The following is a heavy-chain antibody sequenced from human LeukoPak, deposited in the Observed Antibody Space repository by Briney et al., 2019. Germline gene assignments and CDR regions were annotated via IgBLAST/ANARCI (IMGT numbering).Heavy chain of an antibody. J-gene: IGHJ4*02. D-gene: IGHD3-22*01. Sequence: GGSLRLSCAVSGFTFDDYGISWVRQAPGKGLEWVSGINWNGGSTGYADSVKGRFTISRDNAKNSLYLQMNSLRAEDTALYHCARAYDSSGYYYGYWGQGTLVTVSS. CDR2: INWNGGST. CDR3: ARAYDSSGYYYGY. CDR1: GFTFDDYG. V-gene: IGHV3-20*01.